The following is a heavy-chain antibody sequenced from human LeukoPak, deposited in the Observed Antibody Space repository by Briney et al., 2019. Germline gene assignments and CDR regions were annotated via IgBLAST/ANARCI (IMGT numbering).Heavy chain of an antibody. CDR3: ANTRGSGWYFNY. CDR1: GLILSNYC. D-gene: IGHD6-19*01. V-gene: IGHV3-30*18. CDR2: MQSYGCHK. J-gene: IGHJ4*02. Sequence: SGGPLTLLCALSGLILSNYCIHWLRQAPGKGVEWVAVMQSYGCHKLYTDSVKDRINLSRDNSKNTLYLQVNSLSTEHTAVYFFANTRGSGWYFNYWGQGTLVTVSS.